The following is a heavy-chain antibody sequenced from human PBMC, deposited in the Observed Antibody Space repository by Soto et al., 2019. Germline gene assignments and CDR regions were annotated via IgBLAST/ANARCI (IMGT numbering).Heavy chain of an antibody. CDR3: ARANWFFDY. V-gene: IGHV4-59*11. Sequence: QVQLQESGPGLVKPSETLSLTCTVSGGSINNHYWRWIRQPPGQGLEWIGYIYYSGSTNYNPSLKSRVTLSVDTSNNQFSLKLSSLTAADTAIYYCARANWFFDYWGQGTLVTVSS. D-gene: IGHD7-27*01. CDR1: GGSINNHY. CDR2: IYYSGST. J-gene: IGHJ4*02.